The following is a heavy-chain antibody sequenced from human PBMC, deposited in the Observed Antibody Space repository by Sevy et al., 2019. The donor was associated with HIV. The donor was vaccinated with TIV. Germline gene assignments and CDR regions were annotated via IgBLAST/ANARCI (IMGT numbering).Heavy chain of an antibody. D-gene: IGHD3-22*01. J-gene: IGHJ3*02. CDR3: AADLEDYYDSRGYPDAFDI. Sequence: ASVKVSCKASGFTFTSSAVQWVRQARGQRLEWIGWIVVGSGNTNYAQKFQERVTITRDMSTSTAYMDLSSLRSEDTAVYYCAADLEDYYDSRGYPDAFDIWGQGTMVTVSS. V-gene: IGHV1-58*01. CDR2: IVVGSGNT. CDR1: GFTFTSSA.